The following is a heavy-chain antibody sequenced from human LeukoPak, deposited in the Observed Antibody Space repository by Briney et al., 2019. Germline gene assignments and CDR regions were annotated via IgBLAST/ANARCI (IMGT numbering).Heavy chain of an antibody. D-gene: IGHD3-16*01. V-gene: IGHV1-2*02. CDR1: GYTFTVYF. CDR3: ATLGGHSLAAQNGY. Sequence: ASVKVSCKSSGYTFTVYFMHWVRQAPGQGLEWMGLINPDNGGTHYAQKFQGRVTMTSDSSISTAYMELSRLTSDDTAVYYCATLGGHSLAAQNGYWGQGTLVTVSS. J-gene: IGHJ4*02. CDR2: INPDNGGT.